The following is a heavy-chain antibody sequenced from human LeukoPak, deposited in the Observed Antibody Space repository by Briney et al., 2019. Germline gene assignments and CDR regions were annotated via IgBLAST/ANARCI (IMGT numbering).Heavy chain of an antibody. J-gene: IGHJ6*04. V-gene: IGHV1-69*06. Sequence: ASVKVSCKASGGTFSSYAISWVRQAPGHGLEWMGGIIPIFGTANYAQKFQGRVTITADKSTSAAYMELSSLRSEDTAVYYCARDLGYCSSTSCYHNYYYYYGMDVWGKGTTVTVSS. CDR2: IIPIFGTA. CDR1: GGTFSSYA. CDR3: ARDLGYCSSTSCYHNYYYYYGMDV. D-gene: IGHD2-2*01.